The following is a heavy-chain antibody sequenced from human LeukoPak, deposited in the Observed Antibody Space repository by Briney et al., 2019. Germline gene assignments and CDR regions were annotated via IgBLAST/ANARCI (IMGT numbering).Heavy chain of an antibody. J-gene: IGHJ4*02. CDR2: INHSGST. D-gene: IGHD2-2*01. CDR3: ARGRPPLYCSSTGCYDPFDY. CDR1: GGSFSGYY. Sequence: SETLSLTCAVYGGSFSGYYWSWIRQPPGKGLEWIGEINHSGSTNYNPSLKSRVTISVDTSKNQFSLKLSSVTAADTAVYYCARGRPPLYCSSTGCYDPFDYWGQETLVTVSS. V-gene: IGHV4-34*01.